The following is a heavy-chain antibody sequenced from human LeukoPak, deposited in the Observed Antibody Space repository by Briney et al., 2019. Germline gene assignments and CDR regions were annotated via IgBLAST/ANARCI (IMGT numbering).Heavy chain of an antibody. CDR1: GDSISSGSYY. CDR3: ARGWALYY. D-gene: IGHD1-26*01. V-gene: IGHV4-30-2*01. Sequence: PSETLSLTCTVSGDSISSGSYYWSWIRQPAGKGLEWIGYIYHSGSTYYNPSLKSRVTISVDRSKNQFSLKLSSVTAADTAVYYCARGWALYYWGQGTLVTVSS. CDR2: IYHSGST. J-gene: IGHJ4*02.